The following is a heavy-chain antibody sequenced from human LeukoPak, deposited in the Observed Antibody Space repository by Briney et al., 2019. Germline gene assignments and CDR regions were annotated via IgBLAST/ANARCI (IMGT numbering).Heavy chain of an antibody. Sequence: PGGSLRPSCAASGFTFSNAYMNWVRQAPGKGLEWVGRIKSKTDGGTTDYAAPVKGRFTISRDDSKNTLYLQMNSLKTEDTAVYYCTTDHITIFGVVIINWGQGTLVTVSP. V-gene: IGHV3-15*07. CDR1: GFTFSNAY. D-gene: IGHD3-3*01. CDR2: IKSKTDGGTT. CDR3: TTDHITIFGVVIIN. J-gene: IGHJ4*02.